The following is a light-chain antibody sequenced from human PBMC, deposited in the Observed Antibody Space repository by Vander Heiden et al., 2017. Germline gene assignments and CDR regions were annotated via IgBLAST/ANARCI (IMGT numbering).Light chain of an antibody. CDR2: LAS. CDR3: QQYYRTPPSLCT. V-gene: IGKV4-1*01. J-gene: IGKJ4*01. CDR1: QSGLYSYNNKNN. Sequence: DIVMPQSPDSLAGSLGARATINCKYSQSGLYSYNNKNNLAWYQQKPGQPPKLLIYLASTRASVLPDRFSGSGSGTDFPLTISSLHAHHVAVYSCQQYYRTPPSLCTFGEGTKVEIK.